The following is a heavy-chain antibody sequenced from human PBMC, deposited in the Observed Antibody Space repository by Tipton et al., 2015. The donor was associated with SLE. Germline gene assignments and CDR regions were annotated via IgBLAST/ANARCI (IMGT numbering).Heavy chain of an antibody. CDR1: GFTFSSYS. Sequence: GSLRLSCAASGFTFSSYSMNWVRQAPGKGLEWVSYISSSSSTIYYADSVKGRFTISRDNAKNSLYLQMNSLRAEDTAVYYCARGRRYYYMDVWGKGTTVTVSS. J-gene: IGHJ6*03. V-gene: IGHV3-48*01. CDR3: ARGRRYYYMDV. CDR2: ISSSSSTI.